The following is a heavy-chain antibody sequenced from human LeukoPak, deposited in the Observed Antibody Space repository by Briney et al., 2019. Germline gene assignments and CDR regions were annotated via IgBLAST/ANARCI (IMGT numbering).Heavy chain of an antibody. CDR1: GFTFSDYY. D-gene: IGHD3-22*01. J-gene: IGHJ4*02. V-gene: IGHV3-11*01. CDR3: ARDQDSSGYYFLDY. CDR2: ISSSGSTI. Sequence: GGSLRLSCAASGFTFSDYYMSWIRQAPGKGLEWVSYISSSGSTIYYADSVKGRFTISRDNAKNSLYLQMNSLRAADTAVYYCARDQDSSGYYFLDYWGQGTLVTVSS.